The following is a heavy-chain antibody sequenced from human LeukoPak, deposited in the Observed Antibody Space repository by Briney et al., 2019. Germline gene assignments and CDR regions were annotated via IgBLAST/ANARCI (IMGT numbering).Heavy chain of an antibody. D-gene: IGHD5-12*01. CDR2: IYYSGST. CDR3: ARVKVRATIIPERIYYYYYMDV. J-gene: IGHJ6*03. Sequence: SETLSLTCTVSGGSISSYYWSWIRQPPGKGLEWIGYIYYSGSTNYNPSLKSRVTISVDTSRNQFSLKLSSVTAADTAVYYCARVKVRATIIPERIYYYYYMDVWGKGTTVTVSS. V-gene: IGHV4-59*01. CDR1: GGSISSYY.